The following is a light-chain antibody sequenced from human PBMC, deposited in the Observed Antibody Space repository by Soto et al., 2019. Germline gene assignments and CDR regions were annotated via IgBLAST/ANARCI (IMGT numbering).Light chain of an antibody. J-gene: IGKJ5*01. V-gene: IGKV3-15*01. CDR3: QQRSNWRIT. Sequence: IVMTQSPATLSVSPGERVTLFCRASQGISTRLAWHQHKPGQAPRLLISGASSRATGIPVRFSGSGSGTEFTLTISSLQSEDFAVYYCQQRSNWRITFGQGTRLEIK. CDR2: GAS. CDR1: QGISTR.